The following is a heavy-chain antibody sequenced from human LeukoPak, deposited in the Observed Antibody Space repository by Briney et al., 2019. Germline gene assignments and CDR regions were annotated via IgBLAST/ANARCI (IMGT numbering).Heavy chain of an antibody. D-gene: IGHD5-18*01. CDR3: ARDNGGTAMAYYYYYYMDV. J-gene: IGHJ6*03. Sequence: GASVKVSCKASGYTFTSYDINWVRQATGQGLEWMGWMSPNSGNTGYAQKFQGRVTMTRNTSISTAYMELSSLRSEDTAVYYCARDNGGTAMAYYYYYYMDVWGKGTTVTISS. V-gene: IGHV1-8*01. CDR2: MSPNSGNT. CDR1: GYTFTSYD.